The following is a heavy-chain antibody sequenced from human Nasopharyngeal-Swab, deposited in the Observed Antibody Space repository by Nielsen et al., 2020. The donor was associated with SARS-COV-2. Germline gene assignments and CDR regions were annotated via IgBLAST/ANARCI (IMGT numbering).Heavy chain of an antibody. Sequence: GGSLRPSCAASGFIFSGSSLHWVRQASGKGLEWIGRIRSRANSYATVYAASVKGRFTISRDDSKNTAYLQMNSLKTEDTAVYYCARAKDDSSGSLFDYWGQGNLVTVSS. J-gene: IGHJ4*02. CDR1: GFIFSGSS. V-gene: IGHV3-73*01. CDR3: ARAKDDSSGSLFDY. D-gene: IGHD3-22*01. CDR2: IRSRANSYAT.